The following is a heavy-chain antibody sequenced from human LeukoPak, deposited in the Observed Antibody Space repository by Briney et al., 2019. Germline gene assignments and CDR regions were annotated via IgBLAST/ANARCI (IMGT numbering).Heavy chain of an antibody. J-gene: IGHJ4*02. Sequence: GSLRLSCAASGFTFSSYAMSWVRQAPGKGLEWIGSIYYSGSTYYNPSLKSRVTISVDTSKNQFSLKLSSVTAADTAVYYCARHQDDSSGYYYTASFDYWGQGTLVTVSS. CDR3: ARHQDDSSGYYYTASFDY. V-gene: IGHV4-39*01. CDR1: GFTFSSYA. CDR2: IYYSGST. D-gene: IGHD3-22*01.